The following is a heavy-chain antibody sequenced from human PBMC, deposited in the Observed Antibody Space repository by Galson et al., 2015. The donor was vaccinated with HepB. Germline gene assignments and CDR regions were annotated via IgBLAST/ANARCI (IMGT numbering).Heavy chain of an antibody. J-gene: IGHJ4*02. CDR2: ISSGGTYI. CDR3: ARDRVDSFGRGYDC. Sequence: SLRLSCAASGFTFSRHTLNWARRAPGKGLEWVSSISSGGTYIYYADSVKGRFTISRDNAKNSLYLQMNSLRAEDTAVYYCARDRVDSFGRGYDCWGQGALVTVSS. D-gene: IGHD2-21*02. V-gene: IGHV3-21*01. CDR1: GFTFSRHT.